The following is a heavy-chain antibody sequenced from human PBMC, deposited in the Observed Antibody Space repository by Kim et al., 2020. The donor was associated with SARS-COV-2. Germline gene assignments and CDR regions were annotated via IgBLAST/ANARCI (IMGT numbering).Heavy chain of an antibody. V-gene: IGHV4-59*13. CDR3: ARDRGGRRYQLLQRAPLDYYYGMDV. CDR2: IYYSGST. D-gene: IGHD2-2*01. CDR1: GGSISSYY. J-gene: IGHJ6*02. Sequence: SETLSLTCTVSGGSISSYYWSWIRQPPGKGLEWIGYIYYSGSTNYNPSLKSRVTISVDTSKNQFSLKLSSVTAADTAVYYCARDRGGRRYQLLQRAPLDYYYGMDVWGQGTTVTVSS.